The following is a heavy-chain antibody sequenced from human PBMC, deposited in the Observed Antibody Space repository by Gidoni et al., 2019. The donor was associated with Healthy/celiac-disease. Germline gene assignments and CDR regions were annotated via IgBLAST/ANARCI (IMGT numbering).Heavy chain of an antibody. J-gene: IGHJ5*02. CDR2: IVSKSEK. Sequence: QVTLKESGPVLVKPTETLTLTCTVAGLPLSNARMGVSWIRQHPGKALEWLADIVSKSEKSYSTPLKSRLTISKDTSKSQVVLTMTNMYPVDTATYYCARIVTYYDFWSGNWFDPWGQGTLVTVSS. D-gene: IGHD3-3*01. V-gene: IGHV2-26*01. CDR3: ARIVTYYDFWSGNWFDP. CDR1: GLPLSNARMG.